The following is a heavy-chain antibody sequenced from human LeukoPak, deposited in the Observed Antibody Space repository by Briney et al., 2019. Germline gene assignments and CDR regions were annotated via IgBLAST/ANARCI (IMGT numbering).Heavy chain of an antibody. Sequence: PVASVKVSCKASGYTFIGYYMHWVRQAPGQGLEWMGWINPNSGDTNYAQKFQGRVTLTRDTSMRTAYLELSRLKSDDTAVYYCARDGKYSSERCDYWGQGTLVTVPS. CDR1: GYTFIGYY. V-gene: IGHV1-2*02. J-gene: IGHJ4*02. CDR3: ARDGKYSSERCDY. D-gene: IGHD5-18*01. CDR2: INPNSGDT.